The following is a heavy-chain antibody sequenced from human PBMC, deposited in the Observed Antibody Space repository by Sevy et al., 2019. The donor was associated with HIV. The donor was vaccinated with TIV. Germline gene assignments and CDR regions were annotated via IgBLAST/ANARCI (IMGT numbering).Heavy chain of an antibody. J-gene: IGHJ4*02. CDR2: IKADGSDK. D-gene: IGHD3-16*01. CDR3: AHETFGRFES. Sequence: GGSLRLSCAASGFTFSANWMNWDRQAPGKGLEWVANIKADGSDKHYVNSVEGRLTSSRDNAKNLLFLQMNSLRVEDTAVYYCAHETFGRFESWGQGTLVTVSS. CDR1: GFTFSANW. V-gene: IGHV3-7*01.